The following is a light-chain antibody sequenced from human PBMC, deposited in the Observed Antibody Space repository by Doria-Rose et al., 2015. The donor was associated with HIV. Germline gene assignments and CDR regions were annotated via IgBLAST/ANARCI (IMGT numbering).Light chain of an antibody. CDR1: QSLLYTSKNY. J-gene: IGKJ3*01. CDR3: RQYYDTPS. Sequence: TQSPESLGLSLGERATLNCKSNQSLLYTSKNYLAWYQHKPEQPPNWLIYWASTRQSGVPARFSGSWSGTDFSHTISSLEAEDVAVYYCRQYYDTPSFGPGTAVGIK. V-gene: IGKV4-1*01. CDR2: WAS.